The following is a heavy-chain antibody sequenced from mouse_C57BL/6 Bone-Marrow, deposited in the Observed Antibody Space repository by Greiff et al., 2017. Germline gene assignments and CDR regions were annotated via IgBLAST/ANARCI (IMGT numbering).Heavy chain of an antibody. CDR1: GYTFTSYW. D-gene: IGHD1-1*01. CDR2: IDPSDSYT. Sequence: QVQLQQSGAELVMPGASVKLSCKASGYTFTSYWMHWVKQRPGQGLEWIGEIDPSDSYTNYNQKFKGKSTLTVDKSSSTAYMQLRSLTSEDSAVYYCARWDYGSSLDYWGQGTTLTVSS. CDR3: ARWDYGSSLDY. J-gene: IGHJ2*01. V-gene: IGHV1-69*01.